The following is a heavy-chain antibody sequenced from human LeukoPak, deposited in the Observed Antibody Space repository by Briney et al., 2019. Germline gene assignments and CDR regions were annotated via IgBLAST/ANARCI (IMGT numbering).Heavy chain of an antibody. V-gene: IGHV1-24*01. CDR1: GYTLTELS. Sequence: ASVKVSCKVSGYTLTELSMHWVRQAPGKGLVWMGGFDPEDGETIYAQKFQGRVTMTEDTSTDTAYMELSSLRSEDTAVYYCATAVYVLTGYCHFDYWGQGTLVTVSS. CDR3: ATAVYVLTGYCHFDY. CDR2: FDPEDGET. D-gene: IGHD3-9*01. J-gene: IGHJ4*02.